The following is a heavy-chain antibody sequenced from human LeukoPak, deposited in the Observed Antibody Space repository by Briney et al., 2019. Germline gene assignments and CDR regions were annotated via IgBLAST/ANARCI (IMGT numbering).Heavy chain of an antibody. CDR3: ARDGVPRVYSSGWYGYYFDY. Sequence: ASVKVSCKASGYTFTIYGISWVRHAPGQGLEWMGWISAYNGNTNYAQKLQGRVTMTTDTSTSTAYMELRSLRSDDTAVYYCARDGVPRVYSSGWYGYYFDYWGQGTLVTVSS. V-gene: IGHV1-18*01. D-gene: IGHD6-19*01. J-gene: IGHJ4*02. CDR2: ISAYNGNT. CDR1: GYTFTIYG.